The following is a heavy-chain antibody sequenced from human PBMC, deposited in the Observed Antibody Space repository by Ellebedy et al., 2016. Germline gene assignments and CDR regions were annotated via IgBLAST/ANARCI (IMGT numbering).Heavy chain of an antibody. V-gene: IGHV3-23*01. CDR3: ARDHSYGPHFDY. Sequence: GESLKISXAASGFTFSSYAMSWVRQAPGKGLEWVSAISYTGDSTYYADSVKGRFTISRDNSKNTLYVQMNSLRAEDTAVYYCARDHSYGPHFDYWGQGTLVTVSS. CDR2: ISYTGDST. CDR1: GFTFSSYA. J-gene: IGHJ4*02. D-gene: IGHD5-18*01.